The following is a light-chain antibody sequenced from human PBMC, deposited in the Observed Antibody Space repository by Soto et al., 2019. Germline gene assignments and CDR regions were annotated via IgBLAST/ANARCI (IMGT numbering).Light chain of an antibody. CDR1: SSNIGAGYD. CDR3: QSYDSSLSGSVV. CDR2: GNS. V-gene: IGLV1-40*01. J-gene: IGLJ2*01. Sequence: QSALTQPPSVSGAPGQRVTISCTGSSSNIGAGYDVHWYQQLPGTAPKLLIYGNSNRPSGVPDRFSGSKSGTSASLAITGLQAEDEADYYCQSYDSSLSGSVVFGGGT.